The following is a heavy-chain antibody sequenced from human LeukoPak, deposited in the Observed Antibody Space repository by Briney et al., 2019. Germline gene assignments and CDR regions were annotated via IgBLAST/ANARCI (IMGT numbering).Heavy chain of an antibody. Sequence: SETLSLTCAVYGESFSGYYWSWIRQPPGKGLEWIGEINHSGSTNYNPSLKSRVTISVDTSKNQFSLKLSSVTAADTAVYYCARSRDGYNWDYWGQGTLVTVSS. CDR3: ARSRDGYNWDY. CDR1: GESFSGYY. J-gene: IGHJ4*02. V-gene: IGHV4-34*01. D-gene: IGHD5-24*01. CDR2: INHSGST.